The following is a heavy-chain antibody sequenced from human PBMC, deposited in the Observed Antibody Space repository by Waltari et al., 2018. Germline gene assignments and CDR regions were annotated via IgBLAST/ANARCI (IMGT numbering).Heavy chain of an antibody. V-gene: IGHV2-5*01. CDR3: ARFSTSPITIFGVTPFTGFDY. CDR1: GFSLSTSGVG. J-gene: IGHJ4*02. Sequence: QITLKESGPTLVKPTQTLTLTCTFSGFSLSTSGVGVGWIRQPPGKALEWLALIYWNDDKRYSPSLKSRLTITKDTSKNQVVLTMTNMDPVDTATYYCARFSTSPITIFGVTPFTGFDYWGQGTLVTVSS. D-gene: IGHD3-3*01. CDR2: IYWNDDK.